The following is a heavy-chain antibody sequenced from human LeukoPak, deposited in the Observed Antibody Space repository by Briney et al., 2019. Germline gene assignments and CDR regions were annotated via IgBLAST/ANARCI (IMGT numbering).Heavy chain of an antibody. D-gene: IGHD2-2*01. Sequence: PSETLSLTCAVYGGSFSGYYWSWIRQPPGKGLEWIGEINHSGSTNYNPSLKSRVTISVDTSKNQFSLKLSSVTAADTAVYYCARGGWGYCSSTSCYYGGWFDPWGQGTLVTVSS. J-gene: IGHJ5*02. V-gene: IGHV4-34*01. CDR3: ARGGWGYCSSTSCYYGGWFDP. CDR1: GGSFSGYY. CDR2: INHSGST.